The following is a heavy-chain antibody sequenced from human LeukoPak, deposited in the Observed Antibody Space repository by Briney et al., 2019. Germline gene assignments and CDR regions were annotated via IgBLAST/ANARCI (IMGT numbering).Heavy chain of an antibody. CDR3: ARPAAPTGTTGKNWFDP. CDR1: GYTFTSYY. J-gene: IGHJ5*02. D-gene: IGHD1-1*01. Sequence: ASVKVSCKASGYTFTSYYMHWVRQAPGQGLEWMGIINPGGGSTSYAQKFQGRVTMTRDMSTSTVYMELSSLRSEDTAVYYCARPAAPTGTTGKNWFDPWGQGTLVTVSS. V-gene: IGHV1-46*01. CDR2: INPGGGST.